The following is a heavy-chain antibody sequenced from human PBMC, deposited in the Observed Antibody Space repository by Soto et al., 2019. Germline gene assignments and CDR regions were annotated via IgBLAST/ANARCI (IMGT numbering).Heavy chain of an antibody. V-gene: IGHV3-48*03. D-gene: IGHD1-26*01. CDR1: GFRFNTYE. J-gene: IGHJ4*02. CDR2: ISSSGSTI. Sequence: EVQLVESGGGLVQPGGSLRLSCAASGFRFNTYEMNWVRQAPGKGLELVSYISSSGSTIYYADSVKGRFTVSRDNGKNSLYLQMNRLRAEYTAVYYCAYGGSCDYWGQGTQVTVSS. CDR3: AYGGSCDY.